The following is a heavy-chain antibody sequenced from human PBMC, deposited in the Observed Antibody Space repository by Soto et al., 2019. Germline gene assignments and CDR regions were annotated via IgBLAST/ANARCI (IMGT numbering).Heavy chain of an antibody. D-gene: IGHD4-17*01. V-gene: IGHV5-51*01. CDR2: VYPGDSET. CDR1: GYSFTTYW. Sequence: GESLKISCKGSGYSFTTYWIAWVRQMPGKGLEWMGIVYPGDSETRYSPSFQGQVTISADKSISTAYLQWSSLKASDTAMYYCARHVTTIKDYYYGIAVSGQATTVTVSS. J-gene: IGHJ6*02. CDR3: ARHVTTIKDYYYGIAV.